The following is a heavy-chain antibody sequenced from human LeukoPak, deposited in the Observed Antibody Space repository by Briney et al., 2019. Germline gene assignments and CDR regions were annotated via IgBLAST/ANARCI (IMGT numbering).Heavy chain of an antibody. Sequence: SETLSLTCTVSGGSISSYYWSWIRQPPGKGLEWIGYIYYSGNTNYNPSLKSRVTISVDTSKNQFSLKLSSVTAADTAVYYCARAALLWFGEPGSFDYWGQGTLVTVSS. J-gene: IGHJ4*02. V-gene: IGHV4-59*01. CDR3: ARAALLWFGEPGSFDY. CDR2: IYYSGNT. CDR1: GGSISSYY. D-gene: IGHD3-10*01.